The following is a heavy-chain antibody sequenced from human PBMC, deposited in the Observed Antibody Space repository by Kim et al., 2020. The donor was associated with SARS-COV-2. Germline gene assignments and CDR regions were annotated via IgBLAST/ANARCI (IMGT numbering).Heavy chain of an antibody. J-gene: IGHJ4*02. CDR1: GGSFSGYY. D-gene: IGHD3-10*01. CDR2: INHSGST. CDR3: ARTRVRGVIINGFHFDY. Sequence: SETLSLTCAVYGGSFSGYYWSWIRQPPGKGLEWIGEINHSGSTNYNPSLKSRVTISVDTSKNQFTLKLTSVTAADTAVYYCARTRVRGVIINGFHFDYWGQGTLVTVSS. V-gene: IGHV4-34*01.